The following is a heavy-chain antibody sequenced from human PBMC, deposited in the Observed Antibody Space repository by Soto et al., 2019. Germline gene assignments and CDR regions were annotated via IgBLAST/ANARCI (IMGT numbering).Heavy chain of an antibody. CDR3: GGAPVITNDILA. J-gene: IGHJ3*01. D-gene: IGHD4-17*01. Sequence: SETLCLTCTVSGGPIKSDAYFWSWIRQHPGKGLEWIGYTYYTGSTYYNPSLKTRLSMSVDTSENQFSLKLNSVTAADTAVYFCGGAPVITNDILAWGQGTMVTVSS. CDR2: TYYTGST. V-gene: IGHV4-31*03. CDR1: GGPIKSDAYF.